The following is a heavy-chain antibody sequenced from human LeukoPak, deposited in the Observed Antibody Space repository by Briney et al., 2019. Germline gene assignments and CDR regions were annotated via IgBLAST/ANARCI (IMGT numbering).Heavy chain of an antibody. CDR3: ARMGGSYWGREVNWFDP. CDR2: ISSSSSTI. Sequence: GGSLRLSCAASGFTFSSYSMNWVRQAPGKGLEWVSYISSSSSTICYADSVKGRFTISRDNAQSSLYLQMGSLRPEDTAVYYCARMGGSYWGREVNWFDPWGQGTLVAVSS. CDR1: GFTFSSYS. D-gene: IGHD7-27*01. J-gene: IGHJ5*02. V-gene: IGHV3-48*04.